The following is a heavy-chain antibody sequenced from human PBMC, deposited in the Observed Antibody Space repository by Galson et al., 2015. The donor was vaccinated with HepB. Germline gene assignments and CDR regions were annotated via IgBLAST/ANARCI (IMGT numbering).Heavy chain of an antibody. CDR3: ARPPSHYYYDSSGNDAFDI. Sequence: QSGAEVKKPGESLRISCKGSGYSFTSYWISWVRQMPGKGLEWMGRIDPSDSYTNYSPSFQGHVTISADKSISTAYLQWSSLKASDTAMYYCARPPSHYYYDSSGNDAFDIWGQGTMVTVSS. CDR2: IDPSDSYT. J-gene: IGHJ3*02. D-gene: IGHD3-22*01. CDR1: GYSFTSYW. V-gene: IGHV5-10-1*01.